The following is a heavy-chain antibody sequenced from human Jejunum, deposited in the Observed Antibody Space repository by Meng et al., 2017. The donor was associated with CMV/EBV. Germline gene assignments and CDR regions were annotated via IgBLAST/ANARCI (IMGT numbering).Heavy chain of an antibody. J-gene: IGHJ6*02. Sequence: GFTLRTDYMLWVRQAPGKGLEWVSILYSTGYTYYADSVKGRFTHSSDISKNTMFLEMNSLRAEDTAVYYCARDPYSNSFYYDTDVWGQGTAVTVSS. CDR1: GFTLRTDY. V-gene: IGHV3-53*01. CDR2: LYSTGYT. D-gene: IGHD4-11*01. CDR3: ARDPYSNSFYYDTDV.